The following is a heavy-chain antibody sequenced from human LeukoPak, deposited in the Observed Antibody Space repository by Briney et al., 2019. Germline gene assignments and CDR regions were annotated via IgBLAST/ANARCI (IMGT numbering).Heavy chain of an antibody. CDR1: GGTFSNYA. CDR2: IIPIFGTA. V-gene: IGHV1-69*01. J-gene: IGHJ3*02. Sequence: SSVKVSCXASGGTFSNYAINWVRQAHGQGLEWMGGIIPIFGTANYAQKFQGSVTITADESTSTAYMELSSLRSEDTAVYYCARDHYYGSGGYWDAFDIWGQGTMVTVSS. CDR3: ARDHYYGSGGYWDAFDI. D-gene: IGHD3-10*01.